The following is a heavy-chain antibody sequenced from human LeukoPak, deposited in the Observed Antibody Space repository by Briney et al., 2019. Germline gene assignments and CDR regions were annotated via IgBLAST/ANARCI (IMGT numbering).Heavy chain of an antibody. CDR2: IYQNGST. J-gene: IGHJ5*02. D-gene: IGHD2-15*01. Sequence: SETLSLTCTVSDGSINSHYWSWLRQPPGKGLEWIGYIYQNGSTYYNPSLKSRVTISVDTSKNQFSLKLSSVTAADTAVYYCARGSCSGGSCYRGGFDPWGQGTLVTVSS. CDR1: DGSINSHY. CDR3: ARGSCSGGSCYRGGFDP. V-gene: IGHV4-59*08.